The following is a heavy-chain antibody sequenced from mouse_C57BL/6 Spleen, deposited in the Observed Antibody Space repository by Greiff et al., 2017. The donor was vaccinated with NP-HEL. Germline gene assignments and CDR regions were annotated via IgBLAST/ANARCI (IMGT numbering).Heavy chain of an antibody. CDR2: INPNNGGT. V-gene: IGHV1-22*01. CDR3: ARPSITAYYAMDD. J-gene: IGHJ4*01. CDR1: GYTFTDYN. D-gene: IGHD1-1*01. Sequence: EVQLQQSGPELVKPGASVKMSCKASGYTFTDYNMHWVKQSHGKSLEWIGYINPNNGGTSYNQKFKGKATLTVNKSSSTAYMELRSLTSEESAVYDCARPSITAYYAMDDWGQGTSVTVSS.